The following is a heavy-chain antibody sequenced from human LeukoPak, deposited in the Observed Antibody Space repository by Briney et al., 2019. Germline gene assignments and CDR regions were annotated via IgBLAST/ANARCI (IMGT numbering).Heavy chain of an antibody. Sequence: SGGSLRLSCAASGFTFDDYAMHWVRQAPGKGLEWVSGISWNSGSIGYADSVKGRFTISRVNAKNSLYLQMNSLRAEDTALYYCAKGRWAREFDYWGQGTLVTVSS. CDR3: AKGRWAREFDY. CDR1: GFTFDDYA. V-gene: IGHV3-9*01. CDR2: ISWNSGSI. D-gene: IGHD3-10*01. J-gene: IGHJ4*02.